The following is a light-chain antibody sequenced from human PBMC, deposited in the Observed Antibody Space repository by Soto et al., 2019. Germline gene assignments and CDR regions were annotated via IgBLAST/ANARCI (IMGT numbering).Light chain of an antibody. Sequence: DIVMTQSPDSLAVSLGERATINCESSQSILYSSNNKNYLAWYQQKAGQPPRLLIYWASTRESGVPDRFSGSGSETDLTLTTTILQAEDVAVYFCQQYYSAPPSFGGGTKVEIK. CDR1: QSILYSSNNKNY. J-gene: IGKJ4*01. CDR3: QQYYSAPPS. CDR2: WAS. V-gene: IGKV4-1*01.